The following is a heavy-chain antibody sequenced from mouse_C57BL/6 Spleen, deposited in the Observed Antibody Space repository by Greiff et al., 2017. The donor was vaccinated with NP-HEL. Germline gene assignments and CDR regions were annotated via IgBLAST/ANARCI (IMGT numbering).Heavy chain of an antibody. D-gene: IGHD1-1*01. CDR1: GFNIKDDY. CDR2: IDPENGDT. CDR3: TMGGFTVVDY. Sequence: EVQLQQSGAELVRPGASVKLSCTASGFNIKDDYMHWVKQRPEQGLEWIGWIDPENGDTEYASKFQGKATITADTSSNTAYLQLSSLTSEDTAVYYCTMGGFTVVDYWGQGTTLTVSS. V-gene: IGHV14-4*01. J-gene: IGHJ2*01.